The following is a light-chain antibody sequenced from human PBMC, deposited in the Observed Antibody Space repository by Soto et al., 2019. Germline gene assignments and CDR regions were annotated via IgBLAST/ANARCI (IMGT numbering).Light chain of an antibody. V-gene: IGKV1-27*01. CDR3: QKYNSAPLT. CDR2: GAS. Sequence: DIQMTQSPSSLSASVGDRVTITCRASQGIANYLAWYQQRPGKPPRLLIFGASTLQSGVPSRFSGSGSGTNFTLTISGLQPEDVAIYYCQKYNSAPLTFGGGTKVDIK. CDR1: QGIANY. J-gene: IGKJ4*01.